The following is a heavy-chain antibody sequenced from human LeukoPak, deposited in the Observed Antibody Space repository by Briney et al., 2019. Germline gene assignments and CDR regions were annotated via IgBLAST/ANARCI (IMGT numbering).Heavy chain of an antibody. CDR2: IYYSGSI. J-gene: IGHJ5*02. Sequence: PSETLSLTCTVSGGSISSHYWSWIRQPPGKGLEWIGYIYYSGSINYNPSLKSRVTISVDTSKNQFSLKLSSVTAADTAVYYCARGGYTPRDHPRRGNWFDPWGQGTLVTVSS. CDR3: ARGGYTPRDHPRRGNWFDP. D-gene: IGHD5-12*01. V-gene: IGHV4-59*11. CDR1: GGSISSHY.